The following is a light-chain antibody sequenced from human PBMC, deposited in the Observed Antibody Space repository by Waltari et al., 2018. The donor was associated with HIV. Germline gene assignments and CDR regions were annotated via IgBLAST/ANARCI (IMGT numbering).Light chain of an antibody. J-gene: IGLJ2*01. Sequence: QSALTQLASVSGSPGQSTTIPCPGTSSVVGFYNLFPWYQQYPGKAPKLMIYEGSKRPSGVSNRFSGSKSGNTASLTISGLQTEDEADYYCCSYAGSFVVFGGGTKLTVL. CDR1: SSVVGFYNL. CDR2: EGS. CDR3: CSYAGSFVV. V-gene: IGLV2-23*01.